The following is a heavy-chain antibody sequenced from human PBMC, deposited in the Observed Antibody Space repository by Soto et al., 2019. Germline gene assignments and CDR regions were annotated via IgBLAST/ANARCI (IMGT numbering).Heavy chain of an antibody. CDR3: AVPSIAVAGTSGKDYYYGMDV. D-gene: IGHD6-19*01. CDR2: IYSGGST. CDR1: GFTVSSNY. Sequence: PAGSLRLSCAASGFTVSSNYMSWVRQAPGKGLEWVSVIYSGGSTYYADSVKGRFTISRDNSKNTLYLQMNSLRAEDTAVYYCAVPSIAVAGTSGKDYYYGMDVWGQGTTVTVS. J-gene: IGHJ6*02. V-gene: IGHV3-53*01.